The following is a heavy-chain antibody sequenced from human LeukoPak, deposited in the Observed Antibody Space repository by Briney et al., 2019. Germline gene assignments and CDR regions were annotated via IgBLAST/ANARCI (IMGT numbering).Heavy chain of an antibody. J-gene: IGHJ4*02. D-gene: IGHD7-27*01. CDR2: IYHSGST. CDR3: ARDKRLTGDVVAPLDY. CDR1: GGSISSGGYY. Sequence: PQTLSLTCTVSGGSISSGGYYWSWSRQPPGKGLGWSGYIYHSGSTYYNPSLKSRVTISVDRSKNQFSLKLSSVTAADTAVYYCARDKRLTGDVVAPLDYWGQGTLVTVSS. V-gene: IGHV4-30-2*01.